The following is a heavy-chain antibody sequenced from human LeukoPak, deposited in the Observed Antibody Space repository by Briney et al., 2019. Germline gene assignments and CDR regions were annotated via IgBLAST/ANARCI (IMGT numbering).Heavy chain of an antibody. CDR2: ISAYNGNT. J-gene: IGHJ6*03. CDR1: GYTFTSYG. D-gene: IGHD3-10*01. Sequence: GASVKVSCKASGYTFTSYGISWVRQAPGQGLEWMGWISAYNGNTNYAQKLQGRVTMTTDTSTSTAYMELRSLRSDDTAVYYCARGRPHNPTTYYYGSGGYVYYYYMDVWGKGTTVTVSS. V-gene: IGHV1-18*01. CDR3: ARGRPHNPTTYYYGSGGYVYYYYMDV.